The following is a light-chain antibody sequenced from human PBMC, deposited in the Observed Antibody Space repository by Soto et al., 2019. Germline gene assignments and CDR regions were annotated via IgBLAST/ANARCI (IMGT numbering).Light chain of an antibody. CDR2: AAS. V-gene: IGKV1-33*01. J-gene: IGKJ5*01. Sequence: DIQMTQSPSSLSASVGDRVTITCRASQSISSYLNWYQQKPGKAPKVLIYAASTLQSGVPSRFSGSGAGTDFTLTISSLQPEDFATYYCQQYDNLPLIFGQGTRLEIK. CDR3: QQYDNLPLI. CDR1: QSISSY.